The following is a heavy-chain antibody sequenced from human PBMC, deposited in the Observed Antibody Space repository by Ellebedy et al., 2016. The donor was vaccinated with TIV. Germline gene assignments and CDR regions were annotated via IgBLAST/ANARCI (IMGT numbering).Heavy chain of an antibody. J-gene: IGHJ4*02. D-gene: IGHD3-10*01. Sequence: GESLKISXVASGFTFRSHGIYWVRQAPGKGLEWVAVLSSDGSNKYYADSVKGQFTISRDNSKNTLYLQMNSLRTDDMAVYYCARGGSSGSSDYWGQGTLVTVSS. CDR2: LSSDGSNK. CDR1: GFTFRSHG. V-gene: IGHV3-30*03. CDR3: ARGGSSGSSDY.